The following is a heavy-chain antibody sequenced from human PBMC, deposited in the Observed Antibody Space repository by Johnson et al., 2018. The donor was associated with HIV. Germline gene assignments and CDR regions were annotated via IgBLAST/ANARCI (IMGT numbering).Heavy chain of an antibody. J-gene: IGHJ3*02. V-gene: IGHV3-7*03. Sequence: VQLVESGGGLIQPGGSLRLSCAASGFTVSSNYMSWVRQAPGKGLEWVANIKHDGSEKYYVDSVKGRFTISRDNAKNSLYLQMNSLRAEDTAVYYGARERKSKDAFDIWGQGTLVTVSS. CDR2: IKHDGSEK. CDR3: ARERKSKDAFDI. CDR1: GFTVSSNY.